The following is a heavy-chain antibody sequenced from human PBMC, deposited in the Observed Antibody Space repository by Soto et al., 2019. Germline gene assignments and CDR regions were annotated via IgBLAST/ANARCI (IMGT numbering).Heavy chain of an antibody. J-gene: IGHJ6*02. V-gene: IGHV4-30-2*01. Sequence: SETLSLTCAVSGGSISSGGYSWSWIRQPPGKGLEWIGYIYHSGSTYYNPSLKSRVTISVDRAKNQFYLKLSSVTASETAVYYCVREAAAGYYYYCGMDVWGQGTTVTVSS. CDR3: VREAAAGYYYYCGMDV. CDR2: IYHSGST. CDR1: GGSISSGGYS. D-gene: IGHD6-13*01.